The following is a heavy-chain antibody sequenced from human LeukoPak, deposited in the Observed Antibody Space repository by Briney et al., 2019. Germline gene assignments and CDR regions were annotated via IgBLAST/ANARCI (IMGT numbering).Heavy chain of an antibody. V-gene: IGHV3-23*01. Sequence: GGSLRLSCAASGFTFSSYAMSWVRQAPGKGLEWVTAISGSGGSTYYADSVKGRFTISRDNSKNTLYLQMNSLRAEHTAVYYCAKASLYQLPRAFAYWGQGTLVTVSS. D-gene: IGHD2-2*01. CDR2: ISGSGGST. J-gene: IGHJ4*02. CDR1: GFTFSSYA. CDR3: AKASLYQLPRAFAY.